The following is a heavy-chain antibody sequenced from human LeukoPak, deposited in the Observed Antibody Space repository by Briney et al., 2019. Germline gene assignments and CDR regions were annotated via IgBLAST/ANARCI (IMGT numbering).Heavy chain of an antibody. Sequence: PGRSLRLSCAASGFTFNTYGMHWVRQAPGKGLEWVAVIWYDGSNKYYADSVKGRFTISRDNSKNTLYLQMNRLRAEDTAVYYCAKDRGITFGGVIYADYWGQGTLVTVSS. J-gene: IGHJ4*02. V-gene: IGHV3-33*06. CDR1: GFTFNTYG. CDR2: IWYDGSNK. D-gene: IGHD3-16*02. CDR3: AKDRGITFGGVIYADY.